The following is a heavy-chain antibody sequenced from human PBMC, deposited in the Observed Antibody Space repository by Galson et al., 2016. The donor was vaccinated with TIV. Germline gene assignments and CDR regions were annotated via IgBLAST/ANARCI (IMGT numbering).Heavy chain of an antibody. CDR2: FDPEDGEA. CDR3: VMGGYSGFGDY. D-gene: IGHD5-12*01. J-gene: IGHJ4*02. V-gene: IGHV1-24*01. CDR1: EYTLSEVS. Sequence: SVKVSCKVSEYTLSEVSTHWVRQAPGKGLEWMGGFDPEDGEAIYAQKFQGRVTMTEDTSTDTAYMGLGSLKSEDTAVYYCVMGGYSGFGDYWGQGTLVTVSS.